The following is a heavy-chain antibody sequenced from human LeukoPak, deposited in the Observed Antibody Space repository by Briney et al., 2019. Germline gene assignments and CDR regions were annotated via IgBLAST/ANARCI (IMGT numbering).Heavy chain of an antibody. CDR2: IYYSRST. V-gene: IGHV4-59*01. J-gene: IGHJ4*02. Sequence: SETLSLTCTVSGGSISDYYWSWIRQPPGKGPEWIGYIYYSRSTNYNPSLKSRVTISVDTSKNQFSLKLNSVTAADTAVYYCASGFGYYFDYWGQGTLVTVSS. CDR3: ASGFGYYFDY. D-gene: IGHD3-10*01. CDR1: GGSISDYY.